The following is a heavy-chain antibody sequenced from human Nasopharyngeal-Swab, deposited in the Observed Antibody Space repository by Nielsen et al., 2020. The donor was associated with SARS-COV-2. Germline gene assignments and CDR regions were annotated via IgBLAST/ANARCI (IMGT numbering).Heavy chain of an antibody. J-gene: IGHJ5*02. CDR1: GFTFSSYW. V-gene: IGHV3-7*01. D-gene: IGHD2-2*03. CDR3: ARDFLLDRVPNWFDP. CDR2: IKQDGSEK. Sequence: GESLKISCAASGFTFSSYWMSWVRQAPGKGLEWVANIKQDGSEKYYVDSVKGRFTISRDNAKNPLYLQMNSLRAEDTAVYYCARDFLLDRVPNWFDPWGQGTLVTVSS.